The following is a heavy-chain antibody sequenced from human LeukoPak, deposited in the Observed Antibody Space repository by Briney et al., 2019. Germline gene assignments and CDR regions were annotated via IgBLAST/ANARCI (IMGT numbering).Heavy chain of an antibody. CDR1: GFTLSNYG. Sequence: GGSLRLSCAASGFTLSNYGMHWVRQPPGKGLEWVAVISYDGSNKYYADSVKGRFTISRDNSKSTLYLQMNSLRAEDTAVYYCAKDIEVLRYFDWYNEGVYFDYWGQGALVTVSS. J-gene: IGHJ4*02. D-gene: IGHD3-9*01. CDR2: ISYDGSNK. CDR3: AKDIEVLRYFDWYNEGVYFDY. V-gene: IGHV3-30*18.